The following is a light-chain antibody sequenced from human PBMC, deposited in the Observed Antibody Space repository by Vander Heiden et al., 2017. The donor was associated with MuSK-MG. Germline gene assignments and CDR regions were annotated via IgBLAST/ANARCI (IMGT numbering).Light chain of an antibody. CDR1: SGHSSYA. V-gene: IGLV4-69*01. CDR2: LNSDGSH. Sequence: LALPQSPSASASLAASVKLTCTLSSGHSSYAIAWHQQTERGPRYLMSLNSDGSHIKGDGIPDRFSGFISGAERYLTISSLQADDEADYFCQTWGTAIVVFGGGTKLTVL. CDR3: QTWGTAIVV. J-gene: IGLJ2*01.